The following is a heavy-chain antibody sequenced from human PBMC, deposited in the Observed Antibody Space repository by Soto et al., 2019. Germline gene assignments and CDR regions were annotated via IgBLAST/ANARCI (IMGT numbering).Heavy chain of an antibody. D-gene: IGHD6-13*01. J-gene: IGHJ4*02. Sequence: SETLSLTCTVSGGAISGYYWSWVRQPPGKELERIGYIHYSGSTNYSPSFQGHVTISADKSISTAYLQWSSLKASDTAMYYCARLQAAAGDNDLTFDYWGQGTLVTVSS. CDR2: IHYSGST. V-gene: IGHV4-59*12. CDR3: ARLQAAAGDNDLTFDY. CDR1: GGAISGYY.